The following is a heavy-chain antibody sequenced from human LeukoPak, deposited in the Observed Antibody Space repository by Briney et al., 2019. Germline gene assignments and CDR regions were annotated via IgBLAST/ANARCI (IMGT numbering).Heavy chain of an antibody. D-gene: IGHD1-26*01. J-gene: IGHJ3*02. CDR2: ISSSSSYI. V-gene: IGHV3-21*04. Sequence: GGSLRLSCAASGFTFSSYSMNWVRQAPGKGLEWVSSISSSSSYIYYADSVKGRFTISRDNAKNSLYLQMNSLRAEDTAVYYCAKFGGSYHDAFDIWGQGTMVTVSP. CDR1: GFTFSSYS. CDR3: AKFGGSYHDAFDI.